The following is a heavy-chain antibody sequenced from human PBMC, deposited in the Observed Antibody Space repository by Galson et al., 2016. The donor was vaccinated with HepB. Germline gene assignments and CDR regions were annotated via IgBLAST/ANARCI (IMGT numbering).Heavy chain of an antibody. V-gene: IGHV3-23*01. CDR1: GFTLSAYA. Sequence: SLRLSCAASGFTLSAYAMNWVRQAPGKGLEWVSSVSGTGANTYHAESVKGRFTISRDNSKNTLYLQINSLTAADTAVYYCARDGYNHVPLAYWGPGTLVTVSS. CDR2: VSGTGANT. D-gene: IGHD5-18*01. J-gene: IGHJ4*02. CDR3: ARDGYNHVPLAY.